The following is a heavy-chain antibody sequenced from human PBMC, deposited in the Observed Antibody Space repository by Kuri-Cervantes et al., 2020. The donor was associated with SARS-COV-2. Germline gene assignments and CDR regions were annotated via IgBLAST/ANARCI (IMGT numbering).Heavy chain of an antibody. V-gene: IGHV4-59*01. D-gene: IGHD3-3*02. Sequence: SETLSLTCTVSGGSISSYYWSWIRQPPGKGLEWIGYIYYSGSTNYNPSLKSRVTISVDTSKNQFSLKLSSVTAADTAVYYCARGRVGFLEWLENYYYYGMDVWGQGTMVTVSS. CDR3: ARGRVGFLEWLENYYYYGMDV. J-gene: IGHJ6*02. CDR2: IYYSGST. CDR1: GGSISSYY.